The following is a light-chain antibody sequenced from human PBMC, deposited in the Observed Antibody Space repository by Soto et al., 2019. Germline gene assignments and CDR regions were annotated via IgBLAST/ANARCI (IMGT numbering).Light chain of an antibody. CDR2: DIT. Sequence: QSVLTQPASVSGSPGQSITISCTGTSSDVGAYIFVSWYQQYPGKAPKLMIYDITNRPSGVSNRFSGSKAGNTASLTISGLQAEDEADYYCVSFTTSKSDVFGPGTKVTVL. V-gene: IGLV2-14*01. CDR1: SSDVGAYIF. J-gene: IGLJ1*01. CDR3: VSFTTSKSDV.